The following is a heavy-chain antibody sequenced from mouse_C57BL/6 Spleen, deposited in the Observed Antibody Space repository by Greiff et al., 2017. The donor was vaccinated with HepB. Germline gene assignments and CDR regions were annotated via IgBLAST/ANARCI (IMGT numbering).Heavy chain of an antibody. Sequence: EVKLMESGGGLVKPGGSLKLSCAASGFTFSDYGMHWVRQAPEKGLEWVAYISSGSSTIYYADTVKGRFTISRDNAKNTLFLQMTSLRSEDTAMYYCAREFHYYGSSYEGYWGQGTTLTVSS. CDR2: ISSGSSTI. D-gene: IGHD1-1*01. J-gene: IGHJ2*01. CDR1: GFTFSDYG. CDR3: AREFHYYGSSYEGY. V-gene: IGHV5-17*01.